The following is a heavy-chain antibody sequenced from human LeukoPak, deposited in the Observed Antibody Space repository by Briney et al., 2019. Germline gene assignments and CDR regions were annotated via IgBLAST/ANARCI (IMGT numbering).Heavy chain of an antibody. CDR2: IIPIFGIA. Sequence: ASVKVSCKASGGTFSSYAISWVRQAPGQGLEWMGRIIPIFGIANYAQKFQGRVTITADKSTSTAYMELSSLRSEDTAVYYCATRPYCSGGSCYSSLVDYWGQGTLVTVSS. V-gene: IGHV1-69*04. D-gene: IGHD2-15*01. CDR3: ATRPYCSGGSCYSSLVDY. J-gene: IGHJ4*02. CDR1: GGTFSSYA.